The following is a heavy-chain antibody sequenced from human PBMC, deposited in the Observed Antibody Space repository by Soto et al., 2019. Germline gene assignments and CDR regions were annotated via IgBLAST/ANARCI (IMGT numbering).Heavy chain of an antibody. CDR3: AKASYYDFWSGYFDY. Sequence: EVQLLESGGGLVQPGGSLRLSCAASGFTFSSYAMSWVRQAPGKGLEWVSAISGSGGSTYYADSVKGRFTISRDNSKKTLYLQINSLRAEDTAVDYCAKASYYDFWSGYFDYWGQGTLVTVSS. J-gene: IGHJ4*02. D-gene: IGHD3-3*01. CDR2: ISGSGGST. CDR1: GFTFSSYA. V-gene: IGHV3-23*01.